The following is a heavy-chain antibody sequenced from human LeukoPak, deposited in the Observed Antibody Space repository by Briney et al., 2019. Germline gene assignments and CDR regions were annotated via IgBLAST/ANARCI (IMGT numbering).Heavy chain of an antibody. V-gene: IGHV3-7*03. Sequence: GGSLRLSCVVSGFTFTTYWMSWVRQAPGKGLEWVAQIKEDGSEKYYVDSVKGRFTISRENAKNSLYLQMNSLRGEDTAVYYCARDYTGYFPWGQGTLVIVSS. CDR1: GFTFTTYW. D-gene: IGHD3-9*01. J-gene: IGHJ5*02. CDR2: IKEDGSEK. CDR3: ARDYTGYFP.